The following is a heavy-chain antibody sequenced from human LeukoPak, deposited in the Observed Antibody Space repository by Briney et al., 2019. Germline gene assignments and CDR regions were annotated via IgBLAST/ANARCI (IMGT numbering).Heavy chain of an antibody. D-gene: IGHD3-10*01. CDR3: ARLPYGSGNPDYYYYYGMDV. CDR1: GFTFSSYA. V-gene: IGHV3-23*01. J-gene: IGHJ6*02. CDR2: ISGSGGST. Sequence: GGSLRLSCAASGFTFSSYAMSWVRQAPGKGLEWVSAISGSGGSTYYADSVKGRFTISRDNSKNTLYLQMNSLRAEDTAVYYCARLPYGSGNPDYYYYYGMDVWGQGTTVTVSS.